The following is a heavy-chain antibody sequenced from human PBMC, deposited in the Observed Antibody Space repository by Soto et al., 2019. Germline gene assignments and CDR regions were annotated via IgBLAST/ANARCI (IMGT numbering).Heavy chain of an antibody. D-gene: IGHD5-18*01. CDR3: ARALSDTATVREFDY. Sequence: SETLSLTCAVSGGSISSSNWWSWVRQPPGKGLEWIGEIYHSGSTNYNPSLKSRVTISVDKSKNQFSLKLSSVTAADTAVYYCARALSDTATVREFDYWGQGTLVTVSS. J-gene: IGHJ4*02. CDR2: IYHSGST. CDR1: GGSISSSNW. V-gene: IGHV4-4*02.